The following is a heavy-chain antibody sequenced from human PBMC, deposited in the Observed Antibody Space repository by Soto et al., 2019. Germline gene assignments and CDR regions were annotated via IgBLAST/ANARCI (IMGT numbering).Heavy chain of an antibody. CDR3: TRGGNIYGLDV. V-gene: IGHV4-30-2*01. CDR1: GGSISSGGYS. CDR2: IYHSGST. J-gene: IGHJ6*02. Sequence: PSETLSLTCAVSGGSISSGGYSWSWIRQPPGKCLEWIGYIYHSGSTYYNPSLKSRVTISVDRSKNQFSLKLSSVTAAGTAVYYCTRGGNIYGLDVWGPGTTVTVSS. D-gene: IGHD1-26*01.